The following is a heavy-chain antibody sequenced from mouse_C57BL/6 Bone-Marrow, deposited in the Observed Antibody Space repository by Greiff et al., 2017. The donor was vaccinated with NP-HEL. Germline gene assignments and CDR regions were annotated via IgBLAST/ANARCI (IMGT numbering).Heavy chain of an antibody. D-gene: IGHD1-1*01. CDR2: IYPRSGNT. CDR3: ARDRGYGRWSDFDY. CDR1: GYTFTSYG. V-gene: IGHV1-81*01. Sequence: QVQLQQSGAELARPGASVKLSCKASGYTFTSYGISWVKQRTGQGLEWIGEIYPRSGNTYYNEKFKGKATLTADKSSSTAYMELRSLTSEDSAVYFWARDRGYGRWSDFDYWGQGTTLTVSS. J-gene: IGHJ2*01.